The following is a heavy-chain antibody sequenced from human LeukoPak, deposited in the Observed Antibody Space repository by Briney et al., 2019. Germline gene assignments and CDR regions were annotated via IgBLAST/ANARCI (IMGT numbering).Heavy chain of an antibody. CDR2: IWYDGSNK. CDR3: AKHYYGKGAFFDY. J-gene: IGHJ4*02. Sequence: PGGSLRLSCAASGFTFSSYGMHWVRQAPGKGLEWVAVIWYDGSNKYYADSVKGRFTISRDNSKNTLYLQMNSLRAEDTAVYYCAKHYYGKGAFFDYWGQGTLVTVSS. V-gene: IGHV3-33*06. D-gene: IGHD3-10*01. CDR1: GFTFSSYG.